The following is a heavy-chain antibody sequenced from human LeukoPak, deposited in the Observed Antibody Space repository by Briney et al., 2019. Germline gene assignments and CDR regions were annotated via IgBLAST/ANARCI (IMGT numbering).Heavy chain of an antibody. CDR2: IWYDGSNK. D-gene: IGHD3-22*01. V-gene: IGHV3-33*01. CDR1: GFTFSSYG. Sequence: PGGSLRLSCAASGFTFSSYGMHWVRQAPGKGLEGVAVIWYDGSNKYYADSVKGRFTISRDNSKNTLYLQMNSLRAEDTAVYYCAREYYYDSSGYYPGDYWGQGTLVTVSS. J-gene: IGHJ4*02. CDR3: AREYYYDSSGYYPGDY.